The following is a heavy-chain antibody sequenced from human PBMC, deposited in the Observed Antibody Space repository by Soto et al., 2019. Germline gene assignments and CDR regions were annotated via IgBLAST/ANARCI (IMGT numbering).Heavy chain of an antibody. D-gene: IGHD6-13*01. CDR2: ISSSSSTI. V-gene: IGHV3-48*02. J-gene: IGHJ4*02. Sequence: EVQLVESGGGLVQPGGSLRLSCAASGFTFSSYSMNWVRQAPGKGLEWVSYISSSSSTIYYADSVKGRFTISRDNAKNSLYLQMNSLRDEDTAVYYCARDTPYSSSWEPDYWGQGTLVTVSS. CDR1: GFTFSSYS. CDR3: ARDTPYSSSWEPDY.